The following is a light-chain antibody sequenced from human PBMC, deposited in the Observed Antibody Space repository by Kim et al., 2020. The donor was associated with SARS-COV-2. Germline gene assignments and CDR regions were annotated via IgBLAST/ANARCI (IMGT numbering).Light chain of an antibody. CDR2: AAS. Sequence: AVGGDRVSTTRGASQISNNWLAWYQQKQEKAPKLLFYAASRLESGVPSRFSGSGSGTQFTLTISSLQPDDIATYYCQQYSSDPRTFGPGTKVEIK. V-gene: IGKV1-5*01. CDR1: QISNNW. CDR3: QQYSSDPRT. J-gene: IGKJ1*01.